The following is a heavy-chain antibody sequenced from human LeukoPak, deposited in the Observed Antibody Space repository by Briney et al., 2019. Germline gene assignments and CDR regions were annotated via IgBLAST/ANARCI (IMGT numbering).Heavy chain of an antibody. D-gene: IGHD3-9*01. CDR2: INSDGSST. Sequence: GGSLRLSCSAPGFTLSNYWIHWVRQAPGKGLVWVSRINSDGSSTSYADSVKGRFTISRDNAKNTLYLQMNSLRAEDTAVYYCARVDILTGPDYWGQGTLVTVSS. CDR1: GFTLSNYW. J-gene: IGHJ4*02. V-gene: IGHV3-74*01. CDR3: ARVDILTGPDY.